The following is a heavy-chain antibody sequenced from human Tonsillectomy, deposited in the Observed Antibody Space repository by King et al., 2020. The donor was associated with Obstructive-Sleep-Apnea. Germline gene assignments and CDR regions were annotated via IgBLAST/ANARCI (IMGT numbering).Heavy chain of an antibody. CDR1: GFTFRDYG. D-gene: IGHD6-25*01. CDR3: VGYYFDY. Sequence: VQLVESGGGVVQPGRALRLSYVASGFTFRDYGMHWVRQAPGKGLEWLAMIFYDGSNKDSADSVKGRYTISRDNSKKTLYLQMNSLRVEDTALYFCVGYYFDYWGQGTLVTVSS. CDR2: IFYDGSNK. J-gene: IGHJ4*02. V-gene: IGHV3-33*03.